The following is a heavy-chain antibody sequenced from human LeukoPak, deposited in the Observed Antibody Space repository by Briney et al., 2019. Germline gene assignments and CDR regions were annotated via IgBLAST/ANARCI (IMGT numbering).Heavy chain of an antibody. J-gene: IGHJ3*02. D-gene: IGHD4-17*01. CDR2: INSDGSST. CDR1: GFTFSSYS. Sequence: PGGSLRLSCAASGFTFSSYSMNWVRQAPGKGLVWVSRINSDGSSTSYADSVKGRFTISRDNAKNTLYLQMNSLRAEDTAVYYCAREYGDYGPDDASDIWGQGTMVTVSS. CDR3: AREYGDYGPDDASDI. V-gene: IGHV3-74*01.